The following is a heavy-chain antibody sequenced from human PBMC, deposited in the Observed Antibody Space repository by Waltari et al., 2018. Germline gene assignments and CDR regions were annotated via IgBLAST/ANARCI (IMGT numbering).Heavy chain of an antibody. V-gene: IGHV4-38-2*01. CDR2: IYHSGST. CDR3: ANYGSGSKYFDY. CDR1: GYSISSGYY. Sequence: QVQLQESGPGLVKPSETLSLTCAVSGYSISSGYYWGWLRQPPGKGLEWIGSIYHSGSTYYNPSLKSRVTISVDTSKNQFSLKLSSVTAADTAVYYCANYGSGSKYFDYWGQGTLVTVSS. D-gene: IGHD3-10*01. J-gene: IGHJ4*02.